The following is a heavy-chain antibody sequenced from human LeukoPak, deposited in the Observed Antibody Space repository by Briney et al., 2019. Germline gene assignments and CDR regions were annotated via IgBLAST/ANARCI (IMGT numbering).Heavy chain of an antibody. V-gene: IGHV4-34*01. Sequence: SETLSLTCAVYGGSFSGYYWSWIRQPPGKGLEWIGEINHSGSTNYNPSLKSRVTISVDTSKNQFSLKLSSVTAEDTAVYYCAKGRDSSGYNFDYWGQGTLVTVSS. CDR1: GGSFSGYY. CDR3: AKGRDSSGYNFDY. D-gene: IGHD3-22*01. J-gene: IGHJ4*02. CDR2: INHSGST.